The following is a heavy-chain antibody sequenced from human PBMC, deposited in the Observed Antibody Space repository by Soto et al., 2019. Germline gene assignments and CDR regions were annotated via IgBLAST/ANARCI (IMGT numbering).Heavy chain of an antibody. CDR3: ARDPRASLEYLDY. CDR1: GFTFSSYG. Sequence: QVQLVESGGGVVQPGRSLRLSCAASGFTFSSYGMHWVRQAPGKGLEWVAVVWYDESNTFYADSVKGRFNISRDNSKNTLYLQMNSLRVEDTAVYYCARDPRASLEYLDYWGQGTLVTFSS. D-gene: IGHD3-3*01. J-gene: IGHJ4*02. V-gene: IGHV3-33*01. CDR2: VWYDESNT.